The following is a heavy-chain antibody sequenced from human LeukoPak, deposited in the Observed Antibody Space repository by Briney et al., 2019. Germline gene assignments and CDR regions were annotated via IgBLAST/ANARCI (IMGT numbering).Heavy chain of an antibody. Sequence: GGSLRLSCAASGFTFSSYWMHWVRQAPGKGLVWVSRINSDGSSTSYADSVKGRFTISRDNAKNTLYLQMNSLRAEDTAVYYCAGSPRQWLVQGNFDYWGQGTLVTVSS. J-gene: IGHJ4*02. CDR1: GFTFSSYW. V-gene: IGHV3-74*01. D-gene: IGHD6-19*01. CDR2: INSDGSST. CDR3: AGSPRQWLVQGNFDY.